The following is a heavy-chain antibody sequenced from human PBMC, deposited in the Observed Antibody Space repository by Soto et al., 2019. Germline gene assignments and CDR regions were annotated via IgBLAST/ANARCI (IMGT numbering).Heavy chain of an antibody. V-gene: IGHV3-23*01. J-gene: IGHJ4*02. Sequence: EVRLLESGGGLVQPGGSPRLSCAASGFTYTNYAMTWVRQTPGKGLEWVSTISTSGGNRYYADSVKGRFTISRDNSKNTVYLQMNSLRVDDTALYYCAKERAARGIDYWGPGTLVTVSS. D-gene: IGHD6-6*01. CDR3: AKERAARGIDY. CDR2: ISTSGGNR. CDR1: GFTYTNYA.